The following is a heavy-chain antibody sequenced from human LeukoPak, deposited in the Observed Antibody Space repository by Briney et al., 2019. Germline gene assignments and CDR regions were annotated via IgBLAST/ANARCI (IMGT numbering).Heavy chain of an antibody. CDR1: GFSFSSYD. J-gene: IGHJ4*02. CDR3: ARFCSGGACYRVFDY. CDR2: ITISGSTI. Sequence: PGGSLRLSCAASGFSFSSYDMNWVRQAPGKGLEWITYITISGSTIYYADSVKGRFTISRDNAKNSLYLQMNSLRAEDTAVYYCARFCSGGACYRVFDYWGQGTLVTVSS. D-gene: IGHD2-15*01. V-gene: IGHV3-48*03.